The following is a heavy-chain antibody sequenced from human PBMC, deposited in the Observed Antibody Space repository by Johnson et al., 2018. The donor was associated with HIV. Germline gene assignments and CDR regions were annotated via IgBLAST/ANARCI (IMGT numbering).Heavy chain of an antibody. CDR3: AKCIWGSSLIDAFDI. Sequence: HVQLVESGGGLVQPGGSLRLSCAASGFTFGDSAIHWVRQAPGKGLEWVAVLSYDGSNEYYADSVKGRFTISRDNSKNTLHLQMNSLRAEDTAVYYCAKCIWGSSLIDAFDIWGQGTMVTVSS. CDR2: LSYDGSNE. V-gene: IGHV3-30-3*02. J-gene: IGHJ3*02. D-gene: IGHD6-13*01. CDR1: GFTFGDSA.